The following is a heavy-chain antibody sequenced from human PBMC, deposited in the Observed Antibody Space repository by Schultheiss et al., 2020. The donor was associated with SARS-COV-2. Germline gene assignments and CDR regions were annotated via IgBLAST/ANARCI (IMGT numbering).Heavy chain of an antibody. J-gene: IGHJ5*02. Sequence: GGSLRLSCAASGFTFSSYSMNWVRQAPGKGLEWVSSISSSSSYIYYADSVKGRFTISRDNAKNSLYLQMNSLRAEDTAVYYCARSYGDYFIGVYWFDPWGQGTLVTVSS. D-gene: IGHD4-17*01. V-gene: IGHV3-21*01. CDR2: ISSSSSYI. CDR1: GFTFSSYS. CDR3: ARSYGDYFIGVYWFDP.